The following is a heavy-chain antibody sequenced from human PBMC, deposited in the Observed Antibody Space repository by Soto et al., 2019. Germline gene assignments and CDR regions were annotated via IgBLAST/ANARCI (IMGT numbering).Heavy chain of an antibody. CDR1: GFTFSNAW. V-gene: IGHV3-15*07. CDR2: VKSKTDGGTT. Sequence: GSLRLSCAASGFTFSNAWLNWVRQTPGKGLEWVGRVKSKTDGGTTDFAAPVKGRFAISRDDSKNMVYLEMNSLKTEDTAIYYCTTDSYITSIIVRFDYRGHGTLVTVSS. J-gene: IGHJ4*01. D-gene: IGHD3-22*01. CDR3: TTDSYITSIIVRFDY.